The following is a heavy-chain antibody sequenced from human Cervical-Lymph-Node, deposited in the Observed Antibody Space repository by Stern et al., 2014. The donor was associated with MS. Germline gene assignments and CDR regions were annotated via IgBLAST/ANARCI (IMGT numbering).Heavy chain of an antibody. J-gene: IGHJ4*02. CDR3: AKYAETFDS. D-gene: IGHD5-24*01. CDR1: GFTFKSYT. CDR2: VTYNGTNT. Sequence: VQLVESGGGVVQPGRSLRLSCSASGFTFKSYTMQWVRQPPGKGLEWVAVVTYNGTNTYYADSVKGRFTISRDNSKNILFLQMNSLRPEDSAVYYCAKYAETFDSWGQGTLVIVSS. V-gene: IGHV3-30-3*02.